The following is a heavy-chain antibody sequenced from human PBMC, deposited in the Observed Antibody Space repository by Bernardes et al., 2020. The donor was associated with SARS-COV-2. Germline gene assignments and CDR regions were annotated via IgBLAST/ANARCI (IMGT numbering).Heavy chain of an antibody. Sequence: SETLSLTCAVYGGSFSGYYWSWIRQPPGKGLEWIGEINHSGSTNYNPSLKSRVTISVDTSKNQFSLKLSSVTAADTAVYYCARGRWIVVVPAAKVSRWFDPWGQGTLVTVSS. V-gene: IGHV4-34*01. CDR2: INHSGST. CDR3: ARGRWIVVVPAAKVSRWFDP. CDR1: GGSFSGYY. D-gene: IGHD2-2*01. J-gene: IGHJ5*02.